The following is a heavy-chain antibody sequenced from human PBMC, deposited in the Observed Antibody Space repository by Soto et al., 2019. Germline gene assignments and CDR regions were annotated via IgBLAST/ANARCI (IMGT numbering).Heavy chain of an antibody. D-gene: IGHD5-18*01. Sequence: QVHLVQSGADLKKPGDPVKVSCKTSGYSFSDEGINWVRQAPGQGLQWMGWMSTYNDERKYAENLQGRVTMTTDTSTSTAFLEVRSLRSDDTAVYYCARASVPAHSFGINTWLDPWGQGTLVTVSS. CDR3: ARASVPAHSFGINTWLDP. CDR1: GYSFSDEG. J-gene: IGHJ5*02. V-gene: IGHV1-18*01. CDR2: MSTYNDER.